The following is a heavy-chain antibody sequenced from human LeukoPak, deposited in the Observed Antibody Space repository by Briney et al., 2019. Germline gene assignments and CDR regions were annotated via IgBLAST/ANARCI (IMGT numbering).Heavy chain of an antibody. CDR1: GFTFSSYG. CDR2: ISYDGSNK. CDR3: ARAPAYYYDSSVGY. V-gene: IGHV3-30*03. Sequence: GRSLRLSCAASGFTFSSYGMHWVRQAPGKGLEWVAVISYDGSNKYYADSVKGRFTISRDNSKNTLYLQMNSLRAEDTAVYYCARAPAYYYDSSVGYWGQGTLVTVSS. D-gene: IGHD3-22*01. J-gene: IGHJ4*02.